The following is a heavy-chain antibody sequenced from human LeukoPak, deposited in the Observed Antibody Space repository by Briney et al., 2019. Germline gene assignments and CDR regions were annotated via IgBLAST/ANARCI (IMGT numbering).Heavy chain of an antibody. D-gene: IGHD3-10*01. V-gene: IGHV3-30*18. CDR2: ISYDGSNK. CDR3: ANLYGAGSISFDI. Sequence: PSETLSLTRAVYGGSFSDYYWSWIRQAPGKGLEWVAVISYDGSNKYYADSVKGRFTISRDNSKNTLYLQMNSLRAEDTAVYYCANLYGAGSISFDIWGQGTMVTVSS. J-gene: IGHJ3*02. CDR1: GGSFSDYY.